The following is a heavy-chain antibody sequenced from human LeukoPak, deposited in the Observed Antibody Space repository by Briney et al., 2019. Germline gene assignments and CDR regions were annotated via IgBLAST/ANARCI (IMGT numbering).Heavy chain of an antibody. CDR2: ISRSSSYI. V-gene: IGHV3-21*01. J-gene: IGHJ3*02. CDR3: ARLGTYCSSTSCYNHDAFDI. D-gene: IGHD2-2*02. Sequence: GGSLRLSCAASGFTFSSYSMNWVRQAPGKGLEWVSSISRSSSYIYYADSVKGRFTTSRDNAKNSLYLQMNSLRAEDTAVYYCARLGTYCSSTSCYNHDAFDIWGQGTMVTVSS. CDR1: GFTFSSYS.